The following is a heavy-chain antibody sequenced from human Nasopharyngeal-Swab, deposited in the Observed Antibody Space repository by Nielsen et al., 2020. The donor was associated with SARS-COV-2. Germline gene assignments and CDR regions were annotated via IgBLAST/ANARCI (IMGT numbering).Heavy chain of an antibody. CDR2: INHSGST. D-gene: IGHD3-16*02. Sequence: SETLSLTCAVYGESFSGYYWNWIRQPPGKGLEWIGEINHSGSTNYNPSLKSRVTTSVDTSKNQFSLKLSSVTAADTAVYYCARGQKSYDYIWGSYRYWFDYWGQGTLVTVSS. V-gene: IGHV4-34*01. CDR3: ARGQKSYDYIWGSYRYWFDY. J-gene: IGHJ4*02. CDR1: GESFSGYY.